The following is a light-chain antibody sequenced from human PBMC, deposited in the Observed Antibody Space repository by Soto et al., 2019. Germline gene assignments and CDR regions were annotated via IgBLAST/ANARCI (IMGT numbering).Light chain of an antibody. J-gene: IGKJ2*01. CDR3: MQATQFPHT. CDR1: QSLLFSDGNTY. CDR2: NIS. V-gene: IGKV2-24*01. Sequence: DIVMTQTPLSSPVTLGQPASISCRSSQSLLFSDGNTYLNWLQQRPGQPPRLLIYNISTRFSGVPDRFSGSGAGTDFTLKISRVGAEDVGVYYCMQATQFPHTFGQGTKLEI.